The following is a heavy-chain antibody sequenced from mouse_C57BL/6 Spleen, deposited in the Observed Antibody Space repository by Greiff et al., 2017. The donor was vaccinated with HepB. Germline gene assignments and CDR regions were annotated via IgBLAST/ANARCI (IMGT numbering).Heavy chain of an antibody. CDR1: GYTFTSYW. D-gene: IGHD2-4*01. Sequence: QVHVKQPGAELVRPGTSVKLSCKASGYTFTSYWMHWVKQRPGQGLEWIGVIDPSDSYTNYNQKFKGKATLTVDTSSSTAYMQLSSLTSEDSAVYYCARRGYYDYDGDYWGQGTTLTVSS. J-gene: IGHJ2*01. V-gene: IGHV1-59*01. CDR2: IDPSDSYT. CDR3: ARRGYYDYDGDY.